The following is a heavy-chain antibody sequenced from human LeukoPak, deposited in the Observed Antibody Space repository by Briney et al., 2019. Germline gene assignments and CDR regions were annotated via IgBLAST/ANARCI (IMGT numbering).Heavy chain of an antibody. V-gene: IGHV3-21*01. CDR2: ISSSSSYI. Sequence: GGSLRLSCAASGFTFRSYAMSWVRQAPGKGLEWVSSISSSSSYIYYADSVKGRFTISRDNSKNTLYLQMNSLRAEDTAVYYCAREGSDGDYYYYMDVWGKGTTVTVSS. CDR3: AREGSDGDYYYYMDV. D-gene: IGHD4-17*01. J-gene: IGHJ6*03. CDR1: GFTFRSYA.